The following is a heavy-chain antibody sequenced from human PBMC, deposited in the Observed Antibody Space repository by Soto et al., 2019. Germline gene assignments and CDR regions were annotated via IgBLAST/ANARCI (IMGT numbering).Heavy chain of an antibody. V-gene: IGHV1-3*01. CDR1: GYTFTSYG. Sequence: VKVSCKASGYTFTSYGVHWVRQDPGQRLEWMGWINAANGDTKYSPKFQGRVTITRDTSASTAYMELSSLRPEDTAVYYCVRRHVSATGIDWFDPWGQGTLVTVSS. CDR2: INAANGDT. J-gene: IGHJ5*02. D-gene: IGHD6-13*01. CDR3: VRRHVSATGIDWFDP.